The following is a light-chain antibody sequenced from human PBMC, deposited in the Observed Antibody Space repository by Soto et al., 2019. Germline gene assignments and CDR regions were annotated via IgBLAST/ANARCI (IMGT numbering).Light chain of an antibody. CDR3: QQYAASPRT. CDR1: QSVSNNY. J-gene: IGKJ1*01. Sequence: EIVLTQSPGTLSLSPRERATLSCRASQSVSNNYLAWYQHRPGQAPRLLIYGASTRAPGIPDRFSGSGSGTDFTITISRLEPEDFAVYYCQQYAASPRTFGQGIQVE. V-gene: IGKV3-20*01. CDR2: GAS.